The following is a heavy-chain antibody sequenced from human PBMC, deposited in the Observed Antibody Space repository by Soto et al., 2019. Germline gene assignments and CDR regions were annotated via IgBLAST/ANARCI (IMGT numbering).Heavy chain of an antibody. CDR1: GFNFSSYG. Sequence: GGSMRLSCGAAGFNFSSYGRSWVRQTPGKGLEWVANIKQDGSEKYYVDSVKGRFTISRDNAKNSLYLQMNSLRAEDTAVYYCARSIAARLNWFDPWGQGTLVTVSS. CDR3: ARSIAARLNWFDP. V-gene: IGHV3-7*01. D-gene: IGHD6-6*01. J-gene: IGHJ5*02. CDR2: IKQDGSEK.